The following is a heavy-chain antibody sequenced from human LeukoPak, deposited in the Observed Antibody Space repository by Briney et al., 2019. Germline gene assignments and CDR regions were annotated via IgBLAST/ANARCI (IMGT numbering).Heavy chain of an antibody. J-gene: IGHJ5*02. CDR2: ISAYNGNT. Sequence: ASVKVSCKASGYTFTSYGISWVRQAPGQGLEWMGWISAYNGNTNYAQKLQGRVTMTTDTSTSTAYMELRSLRSDDTAVYYCARDDAYCSSTSCFTPHWFDPWGQGTLVTVSS. CDR3: ARDDAYCSSTSCFTPHWFDP. CDR1: GYTFTSYG. D-gene: IGHD2-2*02. V-gene: IGHV1-18*01.